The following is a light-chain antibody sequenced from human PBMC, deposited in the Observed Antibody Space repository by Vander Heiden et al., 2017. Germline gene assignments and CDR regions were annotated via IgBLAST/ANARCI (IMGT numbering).Light chain of an antibody. V-gene: IGKV3-20*01. Sequence: EIVLTQSPGTLSLSPGERATLSCRASQSVSSSYLAWYQQKPGQAPRLLIYGASSSATGIPDRFSGSGSGTDFTLTISRLEPEDFAVYYCHQYGSSQWTFGQGTKVEIK. J-gene: IGKJ1*01. CDR3: HQYGSSQWT. CDR1: QSVSSSY. CDR2: GAS.